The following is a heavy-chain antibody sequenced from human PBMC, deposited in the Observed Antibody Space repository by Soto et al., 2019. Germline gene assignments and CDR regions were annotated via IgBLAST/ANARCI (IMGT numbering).Heavy chain of an antibody. CDR1: GGSISSLNW. CDR2: VHHGGSA. J-gene: IGHJ1*01. CDR3: ATDPVLQPSRSYSKPEYFLY. V-gene: IGHV4-4*02. Sequence: HLQESGPGLVKPSGTLSLTCAVSGGSISSLNWWAWDRLTPGKGLEWIGEVHHGGSANYNPSLKSPALLSVDKSKNQFSLKLTSVPAADTAVYYCATDPVLQPSRSYSKPEYFLYWGQGALVTVSS. D-gene: IGHD3-22*01.